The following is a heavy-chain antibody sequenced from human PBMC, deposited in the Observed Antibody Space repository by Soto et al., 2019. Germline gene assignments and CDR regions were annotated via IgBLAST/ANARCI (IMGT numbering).Heavy chain of an antibody. CDR3: EPRGSRRWGFDD. J-gene: IGHJ4*02. CDR1: GGTFSSYA. CDR2: IITIFGTA. V-gene: IGHV1-69*01. Sequence: QVQLVQSGAEVKKPGSSVKVSCKASGGTFSSYAISWVRQAPGQGLEWMGVIITIFGTANYAQKFQGRVTITADESTSTAYMERSSLRSEDTAVYYGEPRGSRRWGFDDWGQGTLVPVSS. D-gene: IGHD3-16*01.